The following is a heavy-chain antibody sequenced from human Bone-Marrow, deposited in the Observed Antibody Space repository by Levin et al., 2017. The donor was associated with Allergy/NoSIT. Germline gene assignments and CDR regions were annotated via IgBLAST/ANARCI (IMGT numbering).Heavy chain of an antibody. CDR3: AKGSFGGTARPHMDV. CDR2: FYRGGST. Sequence: GESLKISCAASGFSVSEHYMSWVRQAPGRGLEWVSVFYRGGSTFYADSVKGRFSISGDNSQNTLHLQMNSLRVDDTAVYYCAKGSFGGTARPHMDVWGQGTTVTVSS. J-gene: IGHJ6*02. D-gene: IGHD3-10*01. CDR1: GFSVSEHY. V-gene: IGHV3-53*01.